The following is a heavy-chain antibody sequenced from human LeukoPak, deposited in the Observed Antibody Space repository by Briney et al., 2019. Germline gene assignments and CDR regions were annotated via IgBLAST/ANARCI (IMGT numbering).Heavy chain of an antibody. Sequence: PGGSLRLSCAASGFTFSSYAMHWVRQAPGKGLEWVAVISYDGSNKYYADSVKSRFTISRDNSKNTLYLQMNSLRAEDTAVYYCASEGGYWGQGTLVTVSS. CDR1: GFTFSSYA. CDR2: ISYDGSNK. D-gene: IGHD2-15*01. V-gene: IGHV3-30*04. CDR3: ASEGGY. J-gene: IGHJ4*02.